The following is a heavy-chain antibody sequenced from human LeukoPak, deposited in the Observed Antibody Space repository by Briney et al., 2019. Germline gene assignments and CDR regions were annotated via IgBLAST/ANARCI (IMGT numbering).Heavy chain of an antibody. CDR1: GFTFSSYS. V-gene: IGHV3-21*01. CDR2: ISSSSSYI. D-gene: IGHD3-22*01. Sequence: GGSPRLSCAASGFTFSSYSMNWVRQAPGKGLEWVSSISSSSSYIYYADSVKGRFTTSRDNAKNSLYLKMNSLRAEDKAVYYCARSWGPTYYYDSSGYKPLRYYYGMDVWGQGTTVTVYS. J-gene: IGHJ6*02. CDR3: ARSWGPTYYYDSSGYKPLRYYYGMDV.